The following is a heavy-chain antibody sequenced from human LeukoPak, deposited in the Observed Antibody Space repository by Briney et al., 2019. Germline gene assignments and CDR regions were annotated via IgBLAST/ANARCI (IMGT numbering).Heavy chain of an antibody. V-gene: IGHV1-2*06. J-gene: IGHJ5*02. Sequence: ASVKVSCKASGYTFTGYYMHWVRQAPGQGLEWMGRINPNSGGTNYAQKFQGRVTMTRDTSISTAYMELSRLRSDDTAVYYCARGSSSSWYGQNWFDPWGQGTLVTVSS. CDR1: GYTFTGYY. CDR3: ARGSSSSWYGQNWFDP. D-gene: IGHD6-13*01. CDR2: INPNSGGT.